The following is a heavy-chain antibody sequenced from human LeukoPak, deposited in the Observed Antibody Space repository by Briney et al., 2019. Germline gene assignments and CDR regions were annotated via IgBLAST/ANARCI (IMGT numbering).Heavy chain of an antibody. CDR2: ISAYNGNT. V-gene: IGHV1-18*01. Sequence: ASVKVSCKASGYTFTNYGINWVRQAPGQGLEWMGWISAYNGNTKYAQKIQGRVTMTTDTSTSTAYMELRSLRSDDTAVYYCVRDRSDYGDYVYFDYWGQGTLVTVSS. CDR3: VRDRSDYGDYVYFDY. CDR1: GYTFTNYG. J-gene: IGHJ4*02. D-gene: IGHD4-17*01.